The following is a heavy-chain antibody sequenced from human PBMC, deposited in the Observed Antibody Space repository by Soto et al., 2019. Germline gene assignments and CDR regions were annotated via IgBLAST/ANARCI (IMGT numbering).Heavy chain of an antibody. Sequence: GGSLRLSCAASGFTFDDFAMHWVRQAPGKGLEWVSGINWNSGDIDYAGSVRGRFTISRDNAKNALYLQMNSLRAEDAACYYCVKDIGASGAYWYFDLWGRGTLVTVSS. D-gene: IGHD2-8*02. J-gene: IGHJ2*01. V-gene: IGHV3-9*01. CDR3: VKDIGASGAYWYFDL. CDR2: INWNSGDI. CDR1: GFTFDDFA.